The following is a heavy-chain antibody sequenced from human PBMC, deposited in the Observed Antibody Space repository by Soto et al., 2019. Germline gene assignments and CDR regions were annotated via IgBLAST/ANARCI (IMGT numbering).Heavy chain of an antibody. CDR1: GDSVSSNTAS. D-gene: IGHD5-12*01. CDR2: TYFRSKWYN. V-gene: IGHV6-1*01. CDR3: AKGDNLGPKTGYAFDP. J-gene: IGHJ5*02. Sequence: SQTLSLTCVISGDSVSSNTASWNWIRQSPSRGLEWLGRTYFRSKWYNDYAVSVKSRIVINPDTSNNQFSLQLNSVTPEETAVYFCAKGDNLGPKTGYAFDPWGQGIMVTVSS.